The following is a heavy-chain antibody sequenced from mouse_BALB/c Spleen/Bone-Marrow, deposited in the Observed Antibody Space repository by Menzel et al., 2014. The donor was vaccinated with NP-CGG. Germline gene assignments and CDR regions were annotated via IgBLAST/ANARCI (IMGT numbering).Heavy chain of an antibody. CDR3: ASTTVVDY. CDR1: GYTFTSYW. Sequence: QVQLQQSGAELAKPGASVKMSCKASGYTFTSYWMHWVKQRPGQGLELIGYINPSTGYTEYNQKFKDKATLTANKSSSTAYMQLSSLTSEDSAVYYCASTTVVDYWGQGTTLTVSS. CDR2: INPSTGYT. J-gene: IGHJ2*01. V-gene: IGHV1-7*01. D-gene: IGHD1-1*01.